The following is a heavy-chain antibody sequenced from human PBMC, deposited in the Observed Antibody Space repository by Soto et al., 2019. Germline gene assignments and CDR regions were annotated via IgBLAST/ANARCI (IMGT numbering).Heavy chain of an antibody. Sequence: GESLKISCKDSGYSFTSYWIGWVRQMPGKGLEWMGIIYPGDSDTRYSPSFQGQVTISADKSISTAYLRWSSLKASDPALYYCARLLEVGYYYGPTLNANWFDPWGKGTLVTVSS. J-gene: IGHJ5*02. CDR1: GYSFTSYW. CDR2: IYPGDSDT. D-gene: IGHD3-10*01. V-gene: IGHV5-51*01. CDR3: ARLLEVGYYYGPTLNANWFDP.